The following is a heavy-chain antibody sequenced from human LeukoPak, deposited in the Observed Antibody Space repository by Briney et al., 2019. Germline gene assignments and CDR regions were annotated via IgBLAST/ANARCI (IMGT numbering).Heavy chain of an antibody. CDR1: GFTFSSYA. V-gene: IGHV3-30*18. Sequence: PGRSLRLSCAASGFTFSSYAMHWVRQAPGKGLEWVALISYDGSNKFYPDSVKGRFTISRDNSKLYLQMNSLRPEDTAVYYCAKYGKKWQEPLESWGQGTLVTVSS. J-gene: IGHJ4*02. CDR3: AKYGKKWQEPLES. CDR2: ISYDGSNK. D-gene: IGHD1-14*01.